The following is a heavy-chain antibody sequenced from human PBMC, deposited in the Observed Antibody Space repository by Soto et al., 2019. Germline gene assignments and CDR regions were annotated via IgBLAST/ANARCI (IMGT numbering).Heavy chain of an antibody. D-gene: IGHD3-16*01. CDR1: GDSVSGNSAA. Sequence: SQTLSLTCAISGDSVSGNSAAWNWIRQSPSRGLEWLGRTYYRSRWYNDYAVSVKSRITVTPDTSKNQFSLHLNSVTPEDMAVYYCAREFPYYASSDSYLDYWGQGALVTVSS. J-gene: IGHJ4*02. V-gene: IGHV6-1*01. CDR2: TYYRSRWYN. CDR3: AREFPYYASSDSYLDY.